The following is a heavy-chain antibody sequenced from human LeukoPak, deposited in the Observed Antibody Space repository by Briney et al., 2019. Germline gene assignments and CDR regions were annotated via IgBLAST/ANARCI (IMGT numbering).Heavy chain of an antibody. Sequence: ASVKVSCKASGYTFTSYGISWVRQAPGQGLEWMGWISAYNGNTNYAQKPQGRVTMTTDTSTSTAYMELRSLRSDDTAVYYCARDAVYYGSGSSPHGHYWGQGTLVTVSS. CDR1: GYTFTSYG. J-gene: IGHJ4*02. D-gene: IGHD3-10*01. CDR2: ISAYNGNT. V-gene: IGHV1-18*01. CDR3: ARDAVYYGSGSSPHGHY.